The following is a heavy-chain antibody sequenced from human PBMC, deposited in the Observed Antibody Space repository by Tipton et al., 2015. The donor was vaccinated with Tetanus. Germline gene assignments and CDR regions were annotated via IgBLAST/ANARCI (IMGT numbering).Heavy chain of an antibody. CDR2: IYTSGST. CDR1: GGSISSYY. J-gene: IGHJ4*02. CDR3: ARYYDSSGYYRRRYTSSFDY. V-gene: IGHV4-4*07. Sequence: LRLSCTVSGGSISSYYWSWIRQPAGKGLEWIGRIYTSGSTNYNPSLKSRVTMSVDTSKNQFSLKLSSVTAADTAVYYCARYYDSSGYYRRRYTSSFDYWGQGTLVTVSS. D-gene: IGHD3-22*01.